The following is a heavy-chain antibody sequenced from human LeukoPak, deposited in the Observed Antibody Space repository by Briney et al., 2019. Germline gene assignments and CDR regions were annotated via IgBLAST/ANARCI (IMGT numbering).Heavy chain of an antibody. CDR3: ARQRMDGSARWRDYYYYYMDV. CDR2: IYYSGST. D-gene: IGHD2-15*01. V-gene: IGHV4-39*01. J-gene: IGHJ6*03. CDR1: GGSISSSSYY. Sequence: SETLSLTCTVSGGSISSSSYYWGWIRQPPGKGLEWIGSIYYSGSTYYNPSLKSRVTISVDTSKNQFSLKLSSVTAADTAVYYCARQRMDGSARWRDYYYYYMDVWGKGTTVTISS.